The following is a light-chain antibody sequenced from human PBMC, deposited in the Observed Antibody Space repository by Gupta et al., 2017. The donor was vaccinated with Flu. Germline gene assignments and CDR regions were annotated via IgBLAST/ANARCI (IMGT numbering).Light chain of an antibody. CDR3: NSYSATGALAL. CDR2: DVS. CDR1: SDIGSYDY. V-gene: IGLV2-14*04. J-gene: IGLJ2*01. Sequence: SDIGSYDYVSWYQQSPGRAPKLMISDVSNRPSGISDRFSGSKSGNTASLTISGLQAEDEADYYCNSYSATGALALFGGGTKVTVL.